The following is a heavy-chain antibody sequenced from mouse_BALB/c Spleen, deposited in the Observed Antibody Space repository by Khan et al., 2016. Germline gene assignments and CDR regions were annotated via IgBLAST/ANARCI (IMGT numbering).Heavy chain of an antibody. Sequence: QIQLVQSGPELKKPGETVKISCKASGYTFTNYGMNWVKQAPGKGLKWMGWINTYTGEPTYADDFKGRFAFSLETSASTAYLQIDNLKNEETATYFCAAYDRDAMDYWGQGTSVTVSS. CDR1: GYTFTNYG. D-gene: IGHD2-14*01. V-gene: IGHV9-3-1*01. CDR2: INTYTGEP. J-gene: IGHJ4*01. CDR3: AAYDRDAMDY.